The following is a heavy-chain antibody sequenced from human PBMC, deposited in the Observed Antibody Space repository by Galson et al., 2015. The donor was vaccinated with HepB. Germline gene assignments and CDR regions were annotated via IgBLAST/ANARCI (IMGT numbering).Heavy chain of an antibody. CDR1: GYSLNIYN. D-gene: IGHD5-24*01. CDR3: ARGGQWPQFYYFDY. CDR2: VNTGNSNT. V-gene: IGHV1-3*04. Sequence: SVKVSCKASGYSLNIYNIHWVRQAPGQSLEWMGWVNTGNSNTKYSQSFQDRVTLTWDTSATTAYMELSSLEFEDTAVYYCARGGQWPQFYYFDYWGRGTLVTVSS. J-gene: IGHJ4*02.